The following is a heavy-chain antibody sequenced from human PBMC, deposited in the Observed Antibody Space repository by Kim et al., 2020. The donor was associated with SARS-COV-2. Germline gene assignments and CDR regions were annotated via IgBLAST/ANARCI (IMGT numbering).Heavy chain of an antibody. Sequence: GGSLRLSCAASGFTFSSYAMSWVRQAPGKGLEWVSAISGSGGSTYYADSVKGRFTISRDNSKNTLYLQMNSLRAEDTAVYYCANGRGGMATIEYYFDYWGPGTLVTVSS. CDR3: ANGRGGMATIEYYFDY. D-gene: IGHD5-12*01. J-gene: IGHJ4*02. CDR1: GFTFSSYA. V-gene: IGHV3-23*01. CDR2: ISGSGGST.